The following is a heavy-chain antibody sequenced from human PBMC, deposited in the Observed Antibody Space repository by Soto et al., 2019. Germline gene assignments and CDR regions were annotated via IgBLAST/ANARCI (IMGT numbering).Heavy chain of an antibody. Sequence: ASVKFSFKASGYTFISYYIHWVRQAPGQGLDCMGMINPRDGDTKYAQNFQRRVTMTRDTSTRTVDMELSSLRSEDTAVYYCARDLRSGYDTHFDYWGQGTLVTVSS. CDR2: INPRDGDT. CDR3: ARDLRSGYDTHFDY. CDR1: GYTFISYY. V-gene: IGHV1-46*01. J-gene: IGHJ4*02. D-gene: IGHD5-12*01.